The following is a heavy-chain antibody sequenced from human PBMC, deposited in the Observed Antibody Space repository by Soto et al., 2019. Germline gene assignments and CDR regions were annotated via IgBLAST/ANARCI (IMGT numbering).Heavy chain of an antibody. CDR1: GGSISSGDYY. V-gene: IGHV4-30-4*01. CDR3: ARYGSGSYSTQYYFDY. CDR2: IYYSGST. D-gene: IGHD3-10*01. Sequence: SETLSLTCTVSGGSISSGDYYWSWIRQPPGKGLEWIGYIYYSGSTYYNPSLKSRVTISVDTSKNHFSLKLSSVTAADTAVYYCARYGSGSYSTQYYFDYWGQGTQVTVSS. J-gene: IGHJ4*02.